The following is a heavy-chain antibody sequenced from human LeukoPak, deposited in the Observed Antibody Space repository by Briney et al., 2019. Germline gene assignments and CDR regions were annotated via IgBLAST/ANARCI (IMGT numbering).Heavy chain of an antibody. Sequence: ASVKVSCKASGYTFFNYGISWVRQTPGQGLEWMGWISGHNGNTNYAQKLQGRVTMTTDTSTSTAYMELRSLRSDDTAVYYCARDTKTRYYDSSGYYYSLNGDYWGQGTLVTVSS. CDR3: ARDTKTRYYDSSGYYYSLNGDY. CDR2: ISGHNGNT. D-gene: IGHD3-22*01. V-gene: IGHV1-18*01. J-gene: IGHJ4*02. CDR1: GYTFFNYG.